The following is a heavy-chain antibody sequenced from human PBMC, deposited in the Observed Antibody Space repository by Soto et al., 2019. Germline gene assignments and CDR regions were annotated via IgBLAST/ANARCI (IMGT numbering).Heavy chain of an antibody. V-gene: IGHV3-74*01. D-gene: IGHD2-2*01. J-gene: IGHJ5*02. CDR3: ARDPYCSSTSCYERGYNWFDP. CDR1: GFTFSSYA. CDR2: INSDGSST. Sequence: PGGSLRLSCAASGFTFSSYAMSWVRQAPGKGLVWVSRINSDGSSTSYADSVKGRFTISRDNAKNTLYLQMNSLRAEDTAVYYCARDPYCSSTSCYERGYNWFDPWGQGTLVTVSS.